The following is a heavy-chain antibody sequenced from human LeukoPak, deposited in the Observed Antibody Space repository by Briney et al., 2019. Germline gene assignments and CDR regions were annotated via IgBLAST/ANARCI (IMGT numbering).Heavy chain of an antibody. CDR1: GGSISSYY. D-gene: IGHD6-13*01. CDR2: IYTSGST. CDR3: ARDVGPGYSSSWAENWFDP. J-gene: IGHJ5*02. Sequence: SETLSLTCTVSGGSISSYYWSWIRQPAGKGLEWIGRIYTSGSTNYSPSLKSRVTMSVDTSKNQFSLKLSSVTAADTAVYYCARDVGPGYSSSWAENWFDPWGQGTLVTVSS. V-gene: IGHV4-4*07.